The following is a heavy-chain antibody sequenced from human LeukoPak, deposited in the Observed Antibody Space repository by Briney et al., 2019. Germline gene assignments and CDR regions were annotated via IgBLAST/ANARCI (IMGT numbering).Heavy chain of an antibody. J-gene: IGHJ4*02. D-gene: IGHD3-22*01. CDR2: ISGSGGST. V-gene: IGHV3-23*01. CDR1: GFTFSSYA. Sequence: GSLRLSCAASGFTFSSYAMSWVRQAPGKGLEWVSAISGSGGSTYYADSVKGRFTISRDNSKNTLYLQMNSLRAEDTAVYYCARTRTYYYDSSGYSKPTFDYWGQGTLVTVSS. CDR3: ARTRTYYYDSSGYSKPTFDY.